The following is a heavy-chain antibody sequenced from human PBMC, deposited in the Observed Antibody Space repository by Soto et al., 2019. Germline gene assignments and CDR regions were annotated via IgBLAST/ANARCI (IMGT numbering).Heavy chain of an antibody. J-gene: IGHJ4*02. D-gene: IGHD3-3*01. CDR3: ATYYGFWSGYSPSFDY. V-gene: IGHV3-74*01. Sequence: EVQLVESGGGLVQPGGSLRLSCAASGFTFSSYWMHWVRQAPGKGLVWVSRINSDGSSTSYADSVKGRFTISRDNAKNTLYLQMNSLRAEDTAVYYCATYYGFWSGYSPSFDYWGQGTLVTVSS. CDR2: INSDGSST. CDR1: GFTFSSYW.